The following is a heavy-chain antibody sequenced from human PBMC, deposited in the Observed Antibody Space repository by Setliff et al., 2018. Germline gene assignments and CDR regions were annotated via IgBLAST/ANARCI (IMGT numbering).Heavy chain of an antibody. J-gene: IGHJ4*02. Sequence: RASVKVSCKASGYTFTDYGVTWVRQAPGQGLEWVGWISPYGGNTYYAPKFQGRITMTTDTSTTTAYMELKSLRSDDTAIYYCSRLVRYCTRTSCQRLSGDDYWGQGALVTVSS. CDR3: SRLVRYCTRTSCQRLSGDDY. D-gene: IGHD2-2*01. CDR2: ISPYGGNT. CDR1: GYTFTDYG. V-gene: IGHV1-18*01.